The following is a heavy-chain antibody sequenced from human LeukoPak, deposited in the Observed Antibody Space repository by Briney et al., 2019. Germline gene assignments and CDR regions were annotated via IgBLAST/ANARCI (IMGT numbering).Heavy chain of an antibody. V-gene: IGHV3-21*01. CDR3: ARGSGSYRDFDY. Sequence: GGSLRLSCAASGFTFSSYSMNWVRQAPGKGLEWVSSISSSSSYIYYADSVKGRFTISRDNAKNSLYLQMNSLRAEDTAVYYCARGSGSYRDFDYWGQGTLSPSPQ. D-gene: IGHD3-10*01. J-gene: IGHJ4*02. CDR2: ISSSSSYI. CDR1: GFTFSSYS.